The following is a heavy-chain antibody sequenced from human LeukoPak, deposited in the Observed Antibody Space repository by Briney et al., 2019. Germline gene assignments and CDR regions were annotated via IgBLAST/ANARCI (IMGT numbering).Heavy chain of an antibody. CDR1: GFIFTNAS. D-gene: IGHD3-10*01. J-gene: IGHJ1*01. Sequence: GGSLTLSCAASGFIFTNASLHWVLQAPGKGLEWVGRIKNKNSGRTTNYIAPVKGRFTISRDDSRNTLYLEMDSLKTEGLFIYYCVTDEVLLPYYLTYWGQGTLVTVSS. V-gene: IGHV3-15*01. CDR3: VTDEVLLPYYLTY. CDR2: IKNKNSGRTT.